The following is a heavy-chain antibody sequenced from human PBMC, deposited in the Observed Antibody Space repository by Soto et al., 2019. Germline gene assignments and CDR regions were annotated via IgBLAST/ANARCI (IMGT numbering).Heavy chain of an antibody. D-gene: IGHD3-10*01. CDR2: INPSGGRT. J-gene: IGHJ4*02. Sequence: QVQLVQSGAEVKKPGASVTVSCKASGYTFTTHYMHWVRQAPGQGLEWMGIINPSGGRTTYALKFKGRVSLTSDTSTNTVYMELSSLRSEDTAVYYCARAGENYGSGTFSPPLRYYFNSWGQGTLVTVSS. CDR1: GYTFTTHY. V-gene: IGHV1-46*01. CDR3: ARAGENYGSGTFSPPLRYYFNS.